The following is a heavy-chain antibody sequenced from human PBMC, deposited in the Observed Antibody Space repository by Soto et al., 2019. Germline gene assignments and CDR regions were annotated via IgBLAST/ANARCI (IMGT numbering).Heavy chain of an antibody. CDR3: ARMYYYVTADY. V-gene: IGHV2-5*02. CDR1: GFSLSTSGVG. J-gene: IGHJ4*02. Sequence: SGPTLVNPTQTLTLTCTFSGFSLSTSGVGVGWIRQPPGKALEWLALIYWDDDKRYSPSLKSRLTITKDTSKNQVVLTMTNMDPVDTATYYCARMYYYVTADYWGQGTLVTVSS. D-gene: IGHD3-10*02. CDR2: IYWDDDK.